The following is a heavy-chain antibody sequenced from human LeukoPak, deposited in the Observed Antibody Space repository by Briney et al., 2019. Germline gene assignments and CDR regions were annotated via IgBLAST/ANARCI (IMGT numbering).Heavy chain of an antibody. D-gene: IGHD6-19*01. CDR1: GFTFSSYS. CDR3: ARDLYSSGWYVVY. V-gene: IGHV3-21*01. CDR2: ISSSSSYI. J-gene: IGHJ4*02. Sequence: GGSLRLSCAVSGFTFSSYSMKWVRQAPGKGLEWVSSISSSSSYIYYAGSVKGRFTISRDNAKNSLYLQMNSLRAEDTAVYYCARDLYSSGWYVVYWGQGTLVTVSS.